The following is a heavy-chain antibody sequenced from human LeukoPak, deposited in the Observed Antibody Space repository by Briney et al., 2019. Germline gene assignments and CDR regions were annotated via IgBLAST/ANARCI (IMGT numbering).Heavy chain of an antibody. D-gene: IGHD3-10*01. Sequence: SVKVSCKASGGTFSSYAISWVRQAPGQGLEWMGGIIPIFGTANYAQKFQGRVTITADESTSTAYMELSSLRSEDTAVYYCARVNPPPRGSGSPNWFDPWGQGTLVTVSS. J-gene: IGHJ5*02. CDR1: GGTFSSYA. CDR2: IIPIFGTA. CDR3: ARVNPPPRGSGSPNWFDP. V-gene: IGHV1-69*13.